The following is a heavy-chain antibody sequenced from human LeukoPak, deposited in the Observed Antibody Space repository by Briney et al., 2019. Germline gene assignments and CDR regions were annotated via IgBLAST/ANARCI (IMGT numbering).Heavy chain of an antibody. CDR1: GFTFSSYS. Sequence: GGSLRLSCAASGFTFSSYSMNWVRQAPGKGLEWVSSISSSSSYIYYADSVKGRFTISRDNAKNSLYLQMNSLRAEDTAVYYCARDSVDTAMCIDYWGQGTLVTVSS. V-gene: IGHV3-21*01. CDR2: ISSSSSYI. CDR3: ARDSVDTAMCIDY. D-gene: IGHD5-18*01. J-gene: IGHJ4*02.